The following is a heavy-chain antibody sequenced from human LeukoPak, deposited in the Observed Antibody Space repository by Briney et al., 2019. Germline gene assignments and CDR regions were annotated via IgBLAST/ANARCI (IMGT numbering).Heavy chain of an antibody. V-gene: IGHV4-61*02. Sequence: PSQTLSLTCTVSGGSISSVSYYWSWIRQPAGKGLEWIGRIYTSGSTNYNPSLKSRVTISVETSKDPFSLKLSSVTAGDTAVYYCARDQYCSGGSCYYWFDPWGQGTLVTVSS. CDR3: ARDQYCSGGSCYYWFDP. CDR2: IYTSGST. CDR1: GGSISSVSYY. J-gene: IGHJ5*02. D-gene: IGHD2-15*01.